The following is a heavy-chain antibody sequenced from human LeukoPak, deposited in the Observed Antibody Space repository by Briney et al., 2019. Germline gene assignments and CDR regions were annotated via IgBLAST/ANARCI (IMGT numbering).Heavy chain of an antibody. CDR3: ARTQTYDFWSGYYTGFAFDI. J-gene: IGHJ3*02. CDR2: ISGSGGST. Sequence: PGGSLRLSCAASGFTVSSNYMSWVRQAPGKGLEWVSAISGSGGSTYYADSVKGRFTISRDNSKNTLYLQMNSLRAEDTAVYYCARTQTYDFWSGYYTGFAFDIWGQGTMVTVSS. CDR1: GFTVSSNY. D-gene: IGHD3-3*01. V-gene: IGHV3-23*01.